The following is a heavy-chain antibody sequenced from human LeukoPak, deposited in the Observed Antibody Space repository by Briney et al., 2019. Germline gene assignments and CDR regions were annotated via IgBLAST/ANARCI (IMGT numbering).Heavy chain of an antibody. J-gene: IGHJ5*02. V-gene: IGHV4-34*01. CDR1: GGSFSGYY. CDR3: ARGIKQKYYYGSGRSYWFDP. D-gene: IGHD3-10*01. Sequence: SETLSLTCAVYGGSFSGYYWSWIRQPPGKGLEWIGEINHSGSTNYNPSLKSRVTISVDTSKNQFSLKLSSVTAADTAVYYCARGIKQKYYYGSGRSYWFDPWGQGTLVTVSP. CDR2: INHSGST.